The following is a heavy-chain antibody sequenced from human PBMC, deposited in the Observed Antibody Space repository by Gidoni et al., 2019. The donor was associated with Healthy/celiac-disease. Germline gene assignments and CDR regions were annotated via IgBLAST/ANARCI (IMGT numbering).Heavy chain of an antibody. CDR3: ARSNSSSSNSFDY. CDR2: IWYDGSNK. CDR1: GFTFSSYG. V-gene: IGHV3-33*01. J-gene: IGHJ4*02. Sequence: LVESGGGVVQPGRSLRLSCAASGFTFSSYGMHWVRQAPGKGLEWVAVIWYDGSNKYYADSVKGRFTISRDNSKKTLYLQMNSLRAEDTAVYYCARSNSSSSNSFDYWGQGTLVTVSS. D-gene: IGHD6-6*01.